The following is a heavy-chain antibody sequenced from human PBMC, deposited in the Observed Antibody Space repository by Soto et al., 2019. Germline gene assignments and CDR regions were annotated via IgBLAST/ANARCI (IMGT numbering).Heavy chain of an antibody. CDR2: ISYSGST. J-gene: IGHJ6*02. D-gene: IGHD6-13*01. CDR1: GGSISSYY. Sequence: SETLSLTCTVSGGSISSYYWSWIRQPPGKGLEWIGYISYSGSTNYNPSLKSRVTISVDTSKNQFSLKLSSVTAADTAAYYCAREGVSSSWYYYYGLDVWGQGTTVTVSS. V-gene: IGHV4-59*01. CDR3: AREGVSSSWYYYYGLDV.